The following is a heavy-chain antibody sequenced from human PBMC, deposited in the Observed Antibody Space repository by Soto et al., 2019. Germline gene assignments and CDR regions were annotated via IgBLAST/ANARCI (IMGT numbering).Heavy chain of an antibody. CDR3: AKDLTIVRGVIDY. D-gene: IGHD3-10*01. CDR2: ISYDGSNK. J-gene: IGHJ4*02. Sequence: QVQLVESGGGVVQPGRSLRLSCAASGFTFSSYGMHWVRQAPGKGLEWVAVISYDGSNKYYADSVKGRFTISRDNSKNTLYLQINSLRAEDTAVYYCAKDLTIVRGVIDYWGQGTLVTVSS. V-gene: IGHV3-30*18. CDR1: GFTFSSYG.